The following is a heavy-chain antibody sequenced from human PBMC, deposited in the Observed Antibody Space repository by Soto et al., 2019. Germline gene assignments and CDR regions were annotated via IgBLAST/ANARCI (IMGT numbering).Heavy chain of an antibody. CDR2: FDPEDGET. J-gene: IGHJ6*03. CDR1: GYTLTELS. V-gene: IGHV1-24*01. CDR3: ATAPRKLELLPREIDYYYYYYMDV. Sequence: GASVKVSCKVSGYTLTELSMHWVRQAPGKGLEWMGGFDPEDGETIYAQKFQGRVTMTEDTSTDTAYMELSSLRSEDTAVYYCATAPRKLELLPREIDYYYYYYMDVWGKGTTVTVSS. D-gene: IGHD1-7*01.